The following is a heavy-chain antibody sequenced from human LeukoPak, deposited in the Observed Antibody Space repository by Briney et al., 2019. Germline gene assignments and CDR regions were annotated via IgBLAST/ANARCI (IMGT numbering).Heavy chain of an antibody. CDR2: ILYDGSKK. CDR1: GFTFSSYG. Sequence: GGSLRLSCAASGFTFSSYGMHWVRQAPGKGLEWVAFILYDGSKKYYTDSVKGQFTISRDNSKNTLYLQMNSLKAKDMAVYYCAKESPRPNYYYMDVWGKGTTVTVSS. J-gene: IGHJ6*03. V-gene: IGHV3-30*02. CDR3: AKESPRPNYYYMDV.